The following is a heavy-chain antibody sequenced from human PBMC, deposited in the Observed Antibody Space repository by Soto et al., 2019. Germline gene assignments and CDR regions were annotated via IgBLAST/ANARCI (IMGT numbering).Heavy chain of an antibody. CDR3: ARDGELLWFGELIPVRAMDV. V-gene: IGHV3-33*01. CDR2: MWYDGSNK. CDR1: GVSISRYG. J-gene: IGHJ6*03. D-gene: IGHD3-10*01. Sequence: GGSLSLACAVSGVSISRYGMHWVRQAPGKGLEWVAVMWYDGSNKYYADSVRGRFTTSRDNSKNTLYLQMNSLRADDTAVYYCARDGELLWFGELIPVRAMDVWGKGTTVPVSS.